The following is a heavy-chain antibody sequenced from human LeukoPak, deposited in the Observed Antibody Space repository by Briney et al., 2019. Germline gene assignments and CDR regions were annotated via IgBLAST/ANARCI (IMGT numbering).Heavy chain of an antibody. CDR3: VRESFSRGDFN. CDR1: EFTFSTYL. J-gene: IGHJ4*02. CDR2: IKQDGSEK. Sequence: GGSLRLSCAASEFTFSTYLMTWVRQAPGKGLEWVANIKQDGSEKYYADSVRGRFTISRDNGKNSLYLQMNSLTAEDTAVFYCVRESFSRGDFNWGQGTLVSVSS. V-gene: IGHV3-7*01. D-gene: IGHD7-27*01.